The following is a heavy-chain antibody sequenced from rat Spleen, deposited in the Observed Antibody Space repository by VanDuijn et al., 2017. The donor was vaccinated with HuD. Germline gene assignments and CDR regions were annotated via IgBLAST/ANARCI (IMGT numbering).Heavy chain of an antibody. CDR1: GFTFSDYF. D-gene: IGHD1-10*01. CDR2: ISYDGSSP. Sequence: EVQLVESNGGLLQPGRSLKLSCAASGFTFSDYFMAWVRQAPTKGLEWVATISYDGSSPYYRDSVKGRFTISRDNSKTTLYLQMDSLRSEDTATYYCARYNNGFAYWGQGTLVTVSS. J-gene: IGHJ3*01. V-gene: IGHV5-29*01. CDR3: ARYNNGFAY.